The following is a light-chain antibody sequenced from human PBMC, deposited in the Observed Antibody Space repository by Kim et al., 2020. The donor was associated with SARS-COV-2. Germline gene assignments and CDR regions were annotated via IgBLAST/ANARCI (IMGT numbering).Light chain of an antibody. J-gene: IGKJ4*01. V-gene: IGKV1-33*01. CDR2: DAS. Sequence: DIQMTQSPSSLSASVGDKVTITCQASQDISNYLSWFQQKPGKPPKLLIYDASILQRGVPSGFRASGSGTNFSFTINSLQPDYIATYYCQQYDSFPLTFGGGTKVGI. CDR1: QDISNY. CDR3: QQYDSFPLT.